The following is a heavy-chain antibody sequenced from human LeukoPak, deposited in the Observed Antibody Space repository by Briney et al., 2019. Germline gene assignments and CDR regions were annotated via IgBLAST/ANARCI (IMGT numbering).Heavy chain of an antibody. Sequence: GGSLRLSCAASGFTFSSYTMNWVRQAPGKGLEWVSYISTSSSTICYADSVKGRFTISRDNAKNSLYLQMNSLRDEDTAVYYCARRTSFHFDYWGQGTLVTVSS. D-gene: IGHD2/OR15-2a*01. J-gene: IGHJ4*02. CDR3: ARRTSFHFDY. V-gene: IGHV3-48*02. CDR1: GFTFSSYT. CDR2: ISTSSSTI.